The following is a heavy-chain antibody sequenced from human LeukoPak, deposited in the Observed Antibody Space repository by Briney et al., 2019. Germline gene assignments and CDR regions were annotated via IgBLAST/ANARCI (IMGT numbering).Heavy chain of an antibody. CDR2: INWNGGST. Sequence: GGSLRLSCAASGFTFDDYGMSWVHQAPGKGLEWVSGINWNGGSTGYADSVKGRFTISRDNAKNSLYLQMNSLRAEDTALYYCAREARSAATRTYYFDYWGQGTLVTVSS. CDR1: GFTFDDYG. J-gene: IGHJ4*02. V-gene: IGHV3-20*04. CDR3: AREARSAATRTYYFDY. D-gene: IGHD2-15*01.